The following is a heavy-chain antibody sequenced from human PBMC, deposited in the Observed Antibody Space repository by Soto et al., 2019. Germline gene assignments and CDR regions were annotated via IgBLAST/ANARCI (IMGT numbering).Heavy chain of an antibody. CDR1: GYTFATYG. D-gene: IGHD3-22*01. CDR2: ISPYNGNA. Sequence: ASVKVSCKASGYTFATYGVSWVRQAPGQGLEWMGWISPYNGNATYAQNFQGRVTMTADTSTSTVYMELSSLRSEDTAVYYCARYYYDSSGTVDAFDIWGQGTMVTVSS. CDR3: ARYYYDSSGTVDAFDI. V-gene: IGHV1-18*01. J-gene: IGHJ3*02.